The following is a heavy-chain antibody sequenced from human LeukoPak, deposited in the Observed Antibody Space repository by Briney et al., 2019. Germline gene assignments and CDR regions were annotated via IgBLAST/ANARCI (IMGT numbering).Heavy chain of an antibody. J-gene: IGHJ4*02. D-gene: IGHD3-22*01. Sequence: GGSLRLSCAASGFTFSDYYMSWIRQAPGKGLEWVSYISSSGSTIYYADSVKGRFTISRDNAKNSLYLQMNSLRAEDTAVYYCAGAGRYYYDSSGYPDYWGQGTLATVSS. V-gene: IGHV3-11*04. CDR1: GFTFSDYY. CDR2: ISSSGSTI. CDR3: AGAGRYYYDSSGYPDY.